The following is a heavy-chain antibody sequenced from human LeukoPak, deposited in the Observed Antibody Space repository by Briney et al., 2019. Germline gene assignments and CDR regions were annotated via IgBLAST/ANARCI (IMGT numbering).Heavy chain of an antibody. CDR3: ARQSGWLDP. V-gene: IGHV4-59*08. Sequence: SETLSLTCTVSGGSMTGHYWSWIRQPPGKGLERIGFIYYTGTTNYNPSLKSRVTISLDTSKNQFSLKWSSMTAADTAVYYCARQSGWLDPWGQGIMVTVSS. CDR1: GGSMTGHY. J-gene: IGHJ5*02. D-gene: IGHD1-26*01. CDR2: IYYTGTT.